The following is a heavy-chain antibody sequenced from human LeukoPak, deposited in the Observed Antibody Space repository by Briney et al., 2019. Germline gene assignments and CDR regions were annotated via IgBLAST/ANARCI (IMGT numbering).Heavy chain of an antibody. Sequence: GEFLKISCKGSGYSFTSYWIGWVRQMPGKGLEWMGIIYPGDSDTRYSPSFQGQVTISADKSISTAYLQWSSLKASDTAMYYCARHSYGSGSYYKPYYYYGMDVWGQGTTVTVSS. J-gene: IGHJ6*02. V-gene: IGHV5-51*01. CDR2: IYPGDSDT. CDR3: ARHSYGSGSYYKPYYYYGMDV. CDR1: GYSFTSYW. D-gene: IGHD3-10*01.